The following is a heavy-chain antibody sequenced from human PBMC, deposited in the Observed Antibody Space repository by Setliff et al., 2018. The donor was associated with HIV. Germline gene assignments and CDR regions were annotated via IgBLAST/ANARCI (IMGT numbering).Heavy chain of an antibody. CDR3: ARGGLIYGDYVLYYFDY. CDR1: GGSTSSYY. J-gene: IGHJ4*02. CDR2: IYYSGST. D-gene: IGHD4-17*01. Sequence: PSETLSLTCTVSGGSTSSYYWSWIRQPPGKGLEWIGYIYYSGSTNYNPSLKSRVTISVDTSKNQFSLKLSSVTAADTAVYYCARGGLIYGDYVLYYFDYWGQGTLVTVSS. V-gene: IGHV4-59*01.